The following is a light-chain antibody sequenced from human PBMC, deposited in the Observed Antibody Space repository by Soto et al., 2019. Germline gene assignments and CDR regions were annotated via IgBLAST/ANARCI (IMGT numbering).Light chain of an antibody. CDR2: SAS. Sequence: EIVMTQSPATLSLSPGQRATLSCRASQSVSSKLAWYQQRPGQAPRLLIYSASTRATGIPARFSGSGSGTEFTLTIGSLQSEDFAVYYCQQYSSSPSFGQGTRLEI. J-gene: IGKJ5*01. CDR1: QSVSSK. V-gene: IGKV3-15*01. CDR3: QQYSSSPS.